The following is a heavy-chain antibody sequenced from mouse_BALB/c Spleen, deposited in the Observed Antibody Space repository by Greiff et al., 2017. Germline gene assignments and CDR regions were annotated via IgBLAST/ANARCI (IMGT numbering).Heavy chain of an antibody. D-gene: IGHD1-1*01. V-gene: IGHV1-18*01. Sequence: VQLQQSGPELVKPGASVKIPCKASGNTFTDYNMDWVKQSHGKSLEWIGDINPNNGGTIYNQKFKGKATLTVDKSSSTAYMELRSLTSEDTAVYYCARSHYYGSRGDYWGQGTSVTVSS. CDR2: INPNNGGT. J-gene: IGHJ4*01. CDR3: ARSHYYGSRGDY. CDR1: GNTFTDYN.